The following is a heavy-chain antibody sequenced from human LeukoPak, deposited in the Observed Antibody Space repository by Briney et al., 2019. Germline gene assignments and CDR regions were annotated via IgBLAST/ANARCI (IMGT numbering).Heavy chain of an antibody. J-gene: IGHJ4*02. Sequence: GGSLRLSCAASGFTFSGSTMHWVRQASGKGLEWVANINQDGSEKYYVDSVKGRFTISRDNAKNSLYLQMNSLRAEDTAVYYCARVYPEGPLWFGDSNFDYWGQGTLVTVSS. CDR3: ARVYPEGPLWFGDSNFDY. CDR1: GFTFSGST. V-gene: IGHV3-7*05. D-gene: IGHD3-10*01. CDR2: INQDGSEK.